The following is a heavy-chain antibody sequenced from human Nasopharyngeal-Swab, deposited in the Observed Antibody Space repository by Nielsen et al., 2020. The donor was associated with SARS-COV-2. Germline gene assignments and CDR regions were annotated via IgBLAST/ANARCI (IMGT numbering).Heavy chain of an antibody. CDR2: IKQGGSEK. J-gene: IGHJ3*02. CDR1: GFTFSSYW. CDR3: AARYSSSWWDAFDI. V-gene: IGHV3-7*01. D-gene: IGHD6-13*01. Sequence: GGSLRLSCAASGFTFSSYWMSWVRQAPGKGLEWVANIKQGGSEKYYVDSVKGRFTISRDNAKNSLYLQMNSLRAEDTAVYYCAARYSSSWWDAFDIWGQGTMVTVSS.